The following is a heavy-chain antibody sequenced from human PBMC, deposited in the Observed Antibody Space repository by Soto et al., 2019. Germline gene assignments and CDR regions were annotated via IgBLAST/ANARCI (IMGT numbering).Heavy chain of an antibody. CDR3: TRGSEATLSLLYFDT. CDR1: GASMTTGGFS. CDR2: VYHRAST. J-gene: IGHJ4*02. D-gene: IGHD2-15*01. V-gene: IGHV4-30-2*01. Sequence: TLSLTCAVSGASMTTGGFSWTWVRQPPGGGLEWIGHVYHRASTQYNPSLKGRVSISVDTSRSLFSLRLTSLTAADTAVYFCTRGSEATLSLLYFDTWGQGTRVTVSS.